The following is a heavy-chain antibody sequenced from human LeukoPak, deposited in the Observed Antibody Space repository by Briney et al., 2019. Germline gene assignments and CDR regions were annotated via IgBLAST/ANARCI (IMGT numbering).Heavy chain of an antibody. D-gene: IGHD3-10*01. V-gene: IGHV4-34*01. CDR2: INHSGST. Sequence: SETLSLTCAVYGGSFSGYYWSWIRQPPGKGLEWIGEINHSGSTNYNPSLKSRVTISVDTSENQFSLKLSSVTAADTAAYYCARSELLWFGGVNSGFDYWGQGTLVTVSS. J-gene: IGHJ4*02. CDR1: GGSFSGYY. CDR3: ARSELLWFGGVNSGFDY.